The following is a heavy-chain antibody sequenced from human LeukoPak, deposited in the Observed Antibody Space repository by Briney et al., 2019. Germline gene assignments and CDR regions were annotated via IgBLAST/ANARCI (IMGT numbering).Heavy chain of an antibody. CDR3: ARGDILTGYSHPAFDI. D-gene: IGHD3-9*01. CDR2: IYTSGSP. V-gene: IGHV4-4*09. CDR1: AGSISSYY. Sequence: SETLSLTCTVSAGSISSYYWSWIRQPPGEGRGWIGYIYTSGSPNYHPSLKSRVTISVDTSKNQFSLQLTSVTAADTAVYYCARGDILTGYSHPAFDIWGQGTMVTVSS. J-gene: IGHJ3*02.